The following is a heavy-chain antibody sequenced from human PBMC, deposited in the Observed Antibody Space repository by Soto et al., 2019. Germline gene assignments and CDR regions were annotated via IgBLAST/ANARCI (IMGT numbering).Heavy chain of an antibody. Sequence: SETLSLTCAVSGASIGSGGWWSWVRQPPGKGLEWIAEIFHDGNTNYSPSLKSRVTISVDKSQNQFSLNVYSVNAADTAVYYCERHDGWTGPDQWGQGTLVTVSS. CDR2: IFHDGNT. V-gene: IGHV4-4*02. CDR1: GASIGSGGW. D-gene: IGHD2-8*02. CDR3: ERHDGWTGPDQ. J-gene: IGHJ5*02.